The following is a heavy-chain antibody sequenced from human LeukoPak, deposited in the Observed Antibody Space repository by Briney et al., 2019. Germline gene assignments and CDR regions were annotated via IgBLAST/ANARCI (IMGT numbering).Heavy chain of an antibody. Sequence: GGSLRLSCAASGFTFSSYGIHWVRQAPGKGLEWVAVIWYDRSKKYYADSVKGRFTISRDNSKNTVDLQMDSLRAEDTAVYYCAKGQYTGTFFFDYWGQGTLVTVSS. CDR3: AKGQYTGTFFFDY. J-gene: IGHJ4*02. CDR2: IWYDRSKK. V-gene: IGHV3-33*06. CDR1: GFTFSSYG. D-gene: IGHD1-26*01.